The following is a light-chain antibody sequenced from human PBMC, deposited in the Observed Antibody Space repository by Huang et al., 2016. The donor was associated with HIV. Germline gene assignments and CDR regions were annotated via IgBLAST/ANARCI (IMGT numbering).Light chain of an antibody. CDR3: QQYYSTPLT. CDR2: WAS. Sequence: DIVMTQSPDPLAVSLGERATINCKSSQSVLYSSNNKNYLAWYQQKPGQPPMLLIYWASTRESGVPDRFSGSGSGTDFTLTISSLQDEDVAVYYCQQYYSTPLTFGGGTKVEIK. J-gene: IGKJ4*01. CDR1: QSVLYSSNNKNY. V-gene: IGKV4-1*01.